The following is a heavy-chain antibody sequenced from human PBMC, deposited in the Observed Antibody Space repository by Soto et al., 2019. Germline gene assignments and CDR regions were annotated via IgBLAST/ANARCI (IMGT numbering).Heavy chain of an antibody. CDR2: ISGSGGST. CDR3: AKGAPYSSSWYGHYYGMDV. D-gene: IGHD6-13*01. V-gene: IGHV3-23*01. J-gene: IGHJ6*02. CDR1: GFTFSSYA. Sequence: GGSLRLSCAASGFTFSSYAMSWVRQAPGKGLEWVSAISGSGGSTYYADSVKGRFTISRDNSKNTLYVQMNSLRAEDTAVYYCAKGAPYSSSWYGHYYGMDVWGQGTTVTVSS.